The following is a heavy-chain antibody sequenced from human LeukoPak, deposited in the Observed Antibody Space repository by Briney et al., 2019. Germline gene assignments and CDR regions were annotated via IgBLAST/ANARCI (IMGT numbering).Heavy chain of an antibody. J-gene: IGHJ4*02. CDR1: GFTFSSYA. CDR2: ISGSGGNT. D-gene: IGHD3-22*01. V-gene: IGHV3-23*01. CDR3: ARAPRGYYDSSGYYSPHYFDY. Sequence: GGSLRLSCAASGFTFSSYAMSWVRQAPGKGLEWVSAISGSGGNTYYADSVKGRFTISRDNSKNTLYLQMNSLRAEDTAVYYCARAPRGYYDSSGYYSPHYFDYWGQGTLVTVSS.